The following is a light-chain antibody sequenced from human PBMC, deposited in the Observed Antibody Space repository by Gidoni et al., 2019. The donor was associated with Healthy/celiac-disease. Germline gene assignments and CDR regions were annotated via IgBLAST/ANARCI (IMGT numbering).Light chain of an antibody. CDR1: SSDVGGYSY. CDR2: DVS. V-gene: IGLV2-14*01. CDR3: SSYTSSSTPV. Sequence: QSALTQPASVSGSPGQSITISCTGTSSDVGGYSYVSWYQQHPGKAPKLMSYDVSNRPSGVSQRFSGSKSGNTASLTISGLQAEDEADYYCSSYTSSSTPVFGTGTKVTVL. J-gene: IGLJ1*01.